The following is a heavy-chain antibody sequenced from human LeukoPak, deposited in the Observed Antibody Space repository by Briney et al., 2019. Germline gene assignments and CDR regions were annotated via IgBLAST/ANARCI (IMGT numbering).Heavy chain of an antibody. J-gene: IGHJ4*02. Sequence: PSETLSLTCTVSGDSISSGGYYWGWIRQPPVKGLEWIGSVYYSGSTYYNPSLKSRVTISVDTSKNQFSLKLSSVTAADTAVYYCARLAFYSDPFDYWGQGTLVTVSS. D-gene: IGHD4-11*01. CDR1: GDSISSGGYY. V-gene: IGHV4-39*01. CDR3: ARLAFYSDPFDY. CDR2: VYYSGST.